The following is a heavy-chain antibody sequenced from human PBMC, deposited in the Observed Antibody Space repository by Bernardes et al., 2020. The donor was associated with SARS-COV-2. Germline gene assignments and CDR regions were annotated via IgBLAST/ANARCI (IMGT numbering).Heavy chain of an antibody. J-gene: IGHJ5*02. CDR2: INQSGSA. Sequence: ETLSLTCSVYGGSFSNESWIWIRQTPGKGLEWIGEINQSGSAYYNPSLKSRVTISKDRPKTQFSLILTSVTAADTAVYYCARLQVGAPNYFDPWGPGTLVTVSS. CDR1: GGSFSNES. D-gene: IGHD1-26*01. CDR3: ARLQVGAPNYFDP. V-gene: IGHV4-34*01.